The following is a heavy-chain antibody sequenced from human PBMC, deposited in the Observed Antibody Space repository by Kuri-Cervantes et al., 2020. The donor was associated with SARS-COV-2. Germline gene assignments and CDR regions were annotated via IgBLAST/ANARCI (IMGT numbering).Heavy chain of an antibody. CDR1: GYSISSGYY. Sequence: SQTLSLTCAVSGYSISSGYYWGWIRQPPGKGLEWIGSIYHSGSTYYNPSLKSRVTISVDTSKNQFSLKLSSVTAADTAVYFCATSDAFNYVGDFWGQGTLVTVSS. CDR3: ATSDAFNYVGDF. D-gene: IGHD3-16*01. J-gene: IGHJ4*02. V-gene: IGHV4-38-2*01. CDR2: IYHSGST.